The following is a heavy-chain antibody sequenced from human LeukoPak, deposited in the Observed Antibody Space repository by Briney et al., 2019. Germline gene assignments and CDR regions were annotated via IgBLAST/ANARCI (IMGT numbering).Heavy chain of an antibody. Sequence: GRSLRLSCTASGFTFGDYAMSWVRQAPGKGLEGVGFIRSKAYGGTTDYAASVKGRFTISRDDSKSIAYLQMNSLKTEDSAVYYCTRDQGVPGVITREYFDFWGQGTLVTVSS. D-gene: IGHD3-16*02. CDR2: IRSKAYGGTT. CDR1: GFTFGDYA. CDR3: TRDQGVPGVITREYFDF. V-gene: IGHV3-49*04. J-gene: IGHJ4*02.